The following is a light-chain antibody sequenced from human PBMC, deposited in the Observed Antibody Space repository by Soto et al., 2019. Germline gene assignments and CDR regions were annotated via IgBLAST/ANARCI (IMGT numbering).Light chain of an antibody. CDR2: AAS. V-gene: IGKV1-17*01. CDR1: QGIRDA. CDR3: LQHNSYPQT. J-gene: IGKJ1*01. Sequence: DIQMTQSPSSLSASVGDRVTITCRASQGIRDALGWYQQKPGKATKRLIYAASSLQSGVPSRFSGIGSGTEFTLTFSSLQPEDFATYYCLQHNSYPQTFGQGTKVEIK.